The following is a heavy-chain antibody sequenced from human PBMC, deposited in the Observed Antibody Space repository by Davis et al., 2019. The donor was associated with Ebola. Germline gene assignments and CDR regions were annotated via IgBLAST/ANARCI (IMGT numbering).Heavy chain of an antibody. V-gene: IGHV4-34*01. CDR1: GGSFSGYY. CDR3: ARGPSSSYYYYGMDV. CDR2: INHSGST. Sequence: MPSETLSLTCAVFGGSFSGYYWSWIRQLPGKGLEWIGEINHSGSTNYNPSLKSRVTISVDTSKNQFSLKLSSVTAADTAVYYCARGPSSSYYYYGMDVWGQGTTVTVSS. D-gene: IGHD6-6*01. J-gene: IGHJ6*02.